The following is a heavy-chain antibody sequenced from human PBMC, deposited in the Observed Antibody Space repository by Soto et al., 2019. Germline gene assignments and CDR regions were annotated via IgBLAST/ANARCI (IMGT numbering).Heavy chain of an antibody. CDR2: ISYDGSNK. Sequence: LRLSCAASGFTFSSYGMHWVRQAPGKGLEWVAVISYDGSNKYYADSVKGRFTISRDNSKNTLYLQMNSLRAEDTAVYYCATSYYFDYWGQGTLVTVSS. J-gene: IGHJ4*02. CDR1: GFTFSSYG. V-gene: IGHV3-30*03. CDR3: ATSYYFDY.